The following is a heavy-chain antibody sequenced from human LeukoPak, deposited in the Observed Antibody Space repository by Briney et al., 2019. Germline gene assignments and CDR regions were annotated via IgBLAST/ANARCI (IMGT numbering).Heavy chain of an antibody. V-gene: IGHV3-33*01. D-gene: IGHD2-2*01. CDR3: ARDLEYCSSTSCSNYYYYGMDV. CDR2: IWYDGSNK. Sequence: QPGGSLRLSCAASGFTFSSYGMHWVRQAPGKGLEWVAVIWYDGSNKYYADSVKGRFTISRDNPKNTLYLQMNSLRAEDTAVCYCARDLEYCSSTSCSNYYYYGMDVWGQGTTVTVSS. CDR1: GFTFSSYG. J-gene: IGHJ6*02.